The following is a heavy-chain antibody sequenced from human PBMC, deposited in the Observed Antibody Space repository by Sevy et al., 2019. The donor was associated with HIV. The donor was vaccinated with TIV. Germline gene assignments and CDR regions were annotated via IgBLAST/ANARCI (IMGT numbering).Heavy chain of an antibody. CDR1: GFTFSSYS. D-gene: IGHD3-22*01. J-gene: IGHJ6*03. Sequence: GGSLRLSCAASGFTFSSYSMNWVRQAPGKGLEWVSSISSSSSYIYYADSVKGRFTISRDNAKNSLYLQMNSLRAEDAAVEYYARRAEDYDGSGCSLDDYYYYMDVWGKGTTVTVSS. CDR3: ARRAEDYDGSGCSLDDYYYYMDV. V-gene: IGHV3-21*01. CDR2: ISSSSSYI.